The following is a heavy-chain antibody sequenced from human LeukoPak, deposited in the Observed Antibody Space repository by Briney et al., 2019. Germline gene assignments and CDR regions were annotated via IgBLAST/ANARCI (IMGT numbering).Heavy chain of an antibody. V-gene: IGHV3-15*01. D-gene: IGHD3-22*01. CDR1: GFTVSSNY. CDR2: IRSNSDGGTI. Sequence: GGSLRLSCATSGFTVSSNYMSWVRQAPGKGLEWVGRIRSNSDGGTIDYAAPVKGRFTLSRDDSKTTLYLQMNSLQTEDTAVYYCATDFYDSTWGQGTLVTVSS. CDR3: ATDFYDST. J-gene: IGHJ5*02.